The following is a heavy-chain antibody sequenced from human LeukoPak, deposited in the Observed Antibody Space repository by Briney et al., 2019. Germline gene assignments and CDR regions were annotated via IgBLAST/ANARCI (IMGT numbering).Heavy chain of an antibody. Sequence: GGSLRLSCAASGITFSRFWMSWVRQAPGKGLQWVANINEDGSEKHYVDSVKGRFTISRGNSKNTLYLQMNSLRAEDTAVYYCANSGFDYWGQGTLVTVSS. CDR3: ANSGFDY. D-gene: IGHD1-26*01. V-gene: IGHV3-7*01. CDR2: INEDGSEK. CDR1: GITFSRFW. J-gene: IGHJ4*02.